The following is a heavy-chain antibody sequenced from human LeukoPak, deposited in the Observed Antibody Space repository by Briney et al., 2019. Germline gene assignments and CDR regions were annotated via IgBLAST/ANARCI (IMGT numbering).Heavy chain of an antibody. V-gene: IGHV4-61*02. J-gene: IGHJ4*02. CDR3: ARHDPPYYTNSWYSY. Sequence: SETLSLTCTVSGGSISSGSYYWSWIRQPAGKGLEWIGRIYTSGSTNYNPSLKSRVTISVDTSKNQFSLKLSSVTAADTAVYCCARHDPPYYTNSWYSYWGQGTLVTVSS. CDR2: IYTSGST. CDR1: GGSISSGSYY. D-gene: IGHD6-13*01.